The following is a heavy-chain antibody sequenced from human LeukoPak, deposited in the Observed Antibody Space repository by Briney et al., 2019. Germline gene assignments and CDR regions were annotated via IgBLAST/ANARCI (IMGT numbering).Heavy chain of an antibody. CDR1: GFTVSSNY. CDR2: IYSGGST. Sequence: GGSLRPSCAASGFTVSSNYMSWVRQAPGKGLEWVSVIYSGGSTYYADSVKGRFTISRDNSKNTLYLQMNSLRAEDTAVYYCARDPSIITMVRGVTNNGDYWGQGTLVTVSS. J-gene: IGHJ4*02. CDR3: ARDPSIITMVRGVTNNGDY. V-gene: IGHV3-66*01. D-gene: IGHD3-10*01.